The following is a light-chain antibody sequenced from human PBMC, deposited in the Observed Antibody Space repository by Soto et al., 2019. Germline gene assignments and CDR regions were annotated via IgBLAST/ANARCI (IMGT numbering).Light chain of an antibody. J-gene: IGLJ3*02. Sequence: QSVLTQPPSASGTPGQRVTISCSGSSSNIGTNSVNWYQQLPGTAPKVLIYGTNNRPSGVPDRFSGSKSGMSASLAITGLQAADEANYYCQSYDNSLSGSRVFGGGTKLTVL. V-gene: IGLV1-40*01. CDR2: GTN. CDR1: SSNIGTNS. CDR3: QSYDNSLSGSRV.